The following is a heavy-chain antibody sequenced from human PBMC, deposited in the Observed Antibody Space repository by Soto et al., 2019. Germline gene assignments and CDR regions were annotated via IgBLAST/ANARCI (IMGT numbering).Heavy chain of an antibody. D-gene: IGHD1-26*01. Sequence: QVQLVQSGAEVKKPGSSVTVSCKASAGTFNKYAIAWVRQAPGQGLEWMGGIIPFFGSPKYSQKFQHRVTITVEESTSTSYMNLTCLRSDDTAVYYCARAIVPRFNWFDPWGQGTLVTVSS. CDR3: ARAIVPRFNWFDP. CDR1: AGTFNKYA. CDR2: IIPFFGSP. V-gene: IGHV1-69*01. J-gene: IGHJ5*02.